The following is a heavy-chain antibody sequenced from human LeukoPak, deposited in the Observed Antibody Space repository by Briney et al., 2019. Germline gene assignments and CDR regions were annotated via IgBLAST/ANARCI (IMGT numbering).Heavy chain of an antibody. Sequence: PGGSLRLSCAASGFPCNTYAMTWIRQPAGKGLEWVSAIGGSGGSTYYADSVKGRFTISQDNSNSKLYLQMNSLRGEDSAVYFCAKALKLVVPASVSPNWFDAWGQGTLVTVSS. CDR3: AKALKLVVPASVSPNWFDA. CDR2: IGGSGGST. V-gene: IGHV3-23*01. CDR1: GFPCNTYA. D-gene: IGHD2-2*01. J-gene: IGHJ5*02.